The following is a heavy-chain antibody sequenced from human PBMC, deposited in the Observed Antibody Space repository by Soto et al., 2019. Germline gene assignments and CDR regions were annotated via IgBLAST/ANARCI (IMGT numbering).Heavy chain of an antibody. CDR2: ISGYNGDT. V-gene: IGHV1-18*01. Sequence: QGQLVQSGGEVKKPGASVKVSCKASGYTFSRYGISWVRQAPGQGLEWMGWISGYNGDTNYAQKFQGRVTMTIGTSTTTADMELRSLTSYDTAVYYCAENWRPPYYCYGLDGWGQGTTVTVSS. CDR3: AENWRPPYYCYGLDG. CDR1: GYTFSRYG. J-gene: IGHJ6*02.